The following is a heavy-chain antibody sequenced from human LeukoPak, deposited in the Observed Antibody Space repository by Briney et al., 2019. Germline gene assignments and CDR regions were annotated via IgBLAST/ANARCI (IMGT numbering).Heavy chain of an antibody. D-gene: IGHD6-13*01. J-gene: IGHJ4*02. Sequence: PGGSLRLSCAASGFTFSSYAMHWVRQAPGKGLEWVAVISYDGSNKYYADSVKGRFTISRDNSKNTLYLQMNSLRAEDTAAYYCARAAGPYSSSWFLNVWGQGTLATVSS. V-gene: IGHV3-30-3*01. CDR3: ARAAGPYSSSWFLNV. CDR2: ISYDGSNK. CDR1: GFTFSSYA.